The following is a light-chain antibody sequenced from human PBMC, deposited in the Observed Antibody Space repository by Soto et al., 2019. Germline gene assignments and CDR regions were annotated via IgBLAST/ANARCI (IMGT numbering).Light chain of an antibody. CDR3: SPYTSSSTWV. V-gene: IGLV2-18*02. CDR1: SSDVSYYYR. CDR2: EVS. Sequence: QSALTQPPSVSGSPGQSVTISCTGASSDVSYYYRVSWYQQPPGTAPKLMIYEVSNRPSGVPDRFSESKSGNTASLTISGLQAEDEADYYCSPYTSSSTWVFGGGTKLTVL. J-gene: IGLJ3*02.